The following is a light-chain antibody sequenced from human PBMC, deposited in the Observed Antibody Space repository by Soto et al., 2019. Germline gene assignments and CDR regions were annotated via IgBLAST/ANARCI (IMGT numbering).Light chain of an antibody. V-gene: IGKV3-11*01. CDR2: DAS. J-gene: IGKJ5*01. Sequence: EIVMTQSLATLSVSPGGRATLSCRASQSVGSYLAWYQQKPGQAPRLLIYDASNRATGIPARFSGSGSGTDFTLTISSLEPEDFAVYYCQQRSNWPPITFGQGTRLEIK. CDR3: QQRSNWPPIT. CDR1: QSVGSY.